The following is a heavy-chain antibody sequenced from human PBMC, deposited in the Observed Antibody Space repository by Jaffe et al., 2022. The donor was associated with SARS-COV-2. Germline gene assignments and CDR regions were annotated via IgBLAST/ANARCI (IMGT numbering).Heavy chain of an antibody. CDR1: GFTFSSYA. Sequence: EVQLVESGGGLVQPGGSLRLSCAASGFTFSSYAMSWVRQAPGKGLEWVSAISGSGGSTYYADSVKGRFTISRDNSKNTLYLQMNSLRAEDTAVYYCAKNVLLWFGELSGWFDPWGQGTLVTVSS. D-gene: IGHD3-10*01. CDR2: ISGSGGST. V-gene: IGHV3-23*04. CDR3: AKNVLLWFGELSGWFDP. J-gene: IGHJ5*02.